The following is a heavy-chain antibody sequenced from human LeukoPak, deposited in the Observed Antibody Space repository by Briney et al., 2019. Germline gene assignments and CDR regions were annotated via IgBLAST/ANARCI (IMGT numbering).Heavy chain of an antibody. CDR3: AKDASGSYSPDY. CDR1: GFTFSSYA. CDR2: ISGSGGST. V-gene: IGHV3-23*01. Sequence: GGSLRLSCAASGFTFSSYATNWVRQAPGKGLEWVSVISGSGGSTYYADSVKGRFTISRDNSKNTLYLQMNSLRAEDTALYYCAKDASGSYSPDYWGQGTLVTVSA. D-gene: IGHD1-26*01. J-gene: IGHJ4*01.